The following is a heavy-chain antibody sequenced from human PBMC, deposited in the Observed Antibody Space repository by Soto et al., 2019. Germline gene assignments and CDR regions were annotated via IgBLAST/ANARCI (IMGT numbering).Heavy chain of an antibody. J-gene: IGHJ4*02. D-gene: IGHD2-2*01. CDR3: AREYCTSTGCYGPDY. Sequence: ASVKVSCKASGYTISSFCISWVRQAPGQGLERMGWISSSNGNTKYGQNLQGRVNMTRETSTSTAYMELRSLRSDDTAVYYCAREYCTSTGCYGPDYWGQGTLVTVS. CDR1: GYTISSFC. V-gene: IGHV1-18*01. CDR2: ISSSNGNT.